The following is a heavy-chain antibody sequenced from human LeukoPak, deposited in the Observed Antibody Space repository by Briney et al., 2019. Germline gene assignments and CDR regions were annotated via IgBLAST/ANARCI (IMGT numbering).Heavy chain of an antibody. D-gene: IGHD6-19*01. J-gene: IGHJ4*02. V-gene: IGHV4-61*01. CDR1: GDSVSRTSYYY. CDR3: ARFKSSGWYYFDY. Sequence: SETLSLTCIVSGDSVSRTSYYYWSWSRQPPGKGLEWLGNIYSSGSANYNPSLKSRVTMSVDTSNNQFSLKLSSVTAADSAVYYCARFKSSGWYYFDYWGQGTLVTVSS. CDR2: IYSSGSA.